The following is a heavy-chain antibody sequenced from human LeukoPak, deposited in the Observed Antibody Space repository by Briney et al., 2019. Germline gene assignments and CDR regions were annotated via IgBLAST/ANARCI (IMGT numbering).Heavy chain of an antibody. CDR3: AKSVGAAGGYFDY. Sequence: GGSLRLSCAASGLTFSSYAMSWVRQAPGKGLEWVSAISVSGGSTYYADSVKGRFSISRDNSKNTLYLKMNSLRAEDTAVYYCAKSVGAAGGYFDYWGQGTLVTVSS. D-gene: IGHD3-16*01. CDR1: GLTFSSYA. CDR2: ISVSGGST. V-gene: IGHV3-23*01. J-gene: IGHJ4*02.